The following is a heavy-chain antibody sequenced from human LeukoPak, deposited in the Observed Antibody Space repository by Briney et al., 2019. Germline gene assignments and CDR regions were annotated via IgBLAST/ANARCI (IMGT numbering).Heavy chain of an antibody. Sequence: ASVKVSCKASGYTFTNYGISWVRQAPGQGGEWMGWIRAYSGNTNYAQNLQGRVTMSTDTSTSTAYMELRSLRSDDTAVYYCARAPDDYDFWSGPFDYWGRGTMVTVSS. CDR3: ARAPDDYDFWSGPFDY. CDR2: IRAYSGNT. V-gene: IGHV1-18*01. D-gene: IGHD3-3*01. J-gene: IGHJ4*02. CDR1: GYTFTNYG.